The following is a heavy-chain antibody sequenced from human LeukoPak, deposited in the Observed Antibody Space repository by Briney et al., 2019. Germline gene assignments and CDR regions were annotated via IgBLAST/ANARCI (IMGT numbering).Heavy chain of an antibody. CDR1: GFTLSSYS. Sequence: GGSLRLSCAASGFTLSSYSMNWVRQAPGKGLEWVSSISSSSSYRYYADSVKGRFTISRDNAKNSLYLQMNSLRAEDTSVYFCARRDYGSGSYHFDYWGQGTLVTVSS. D-gene: IGHD3-10*01. V-gene: IGHV3-21*01. J-gene: IGHJ4*02. CDR2: ISSSSSYR. CDR3: ARRDYGSGSYHFDY.